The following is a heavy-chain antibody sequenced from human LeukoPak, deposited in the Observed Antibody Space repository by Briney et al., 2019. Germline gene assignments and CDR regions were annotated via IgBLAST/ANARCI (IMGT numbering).Heavy chain of an antibody. V-gene: IGHV3-13*01. J-gene: IGHJ4*02. D-gene: IGHD6-19*01. CDR2: IGIYGDT. CDR3: TRGGIQVSGIDEIDH. CDR1: GFTFIKYD. Sequence: PGGSLRLSCAASGFTFIKYDMHWVRQATGGGLEWVSAIGIYGDTYYTGSVKGRFTISRENAKNSLYLQMDSLRAEDTAVYYCTRGGIQVSGIDEIDHWGQGTLVTVSS.